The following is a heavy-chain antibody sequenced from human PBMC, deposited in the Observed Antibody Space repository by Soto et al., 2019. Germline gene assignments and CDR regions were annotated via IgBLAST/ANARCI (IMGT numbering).Heavy chain of an antibody. Sequence: QVQLQESGPGLLKPSQTLSLTCTVSGGSISSGGYYWSWIRQHPGKGLEWIGYIYYSGSTYYNPSLGSGVTISVDTSKNQFSLKLSAVTAADTAVYYCARRFYDSSADDAFDIWGQGTMVTVSS. J-gene: IGHJ3*02. D-gene: IGHD3-22*01. CDR1: GGSISSGGYY. CDR3: ARRFYDSSADDAFDI. V-gene: IGHV4-31*03. CDR2: IYYSGST.